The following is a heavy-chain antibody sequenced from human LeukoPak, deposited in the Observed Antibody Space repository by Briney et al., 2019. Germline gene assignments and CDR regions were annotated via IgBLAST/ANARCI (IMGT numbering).Heavy chain of an antibody. Sequence: ASVKVSCKASGYTFTGYYMHWVRQAPGQGLEWMGWINPNSGGTNYAQKFQGRVTITRDTSISTAYMELSRLRSDDTAVYYCARTLGIAAAGGYFDYWGQGTLVTVSS. CDR2: INPNSGGT. CDR3: ARTLGIAAAGGYFDY. J-gene: IGHJ4*02. CDR1: GYTFTGYY. D-gene: IGHD6-13*01. V-gene: IGHV1-2*02.